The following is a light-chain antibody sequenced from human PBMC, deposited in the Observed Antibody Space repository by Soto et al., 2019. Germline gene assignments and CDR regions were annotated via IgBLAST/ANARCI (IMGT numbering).Light chain of an antibody. CDR1: SGHSSYI. CDR3: ETWDGNTRV. Sequence: QSVLTQSSSASASLGSSVKLTCTLSSGHSSYIIAWHQQQPGKAPRYLMKLEGSGSYNKGSGVPDRFSDSSSGADRYLTLSNLQFEDEADYYCETWDGNTRVFGTGTKLTVL. J-gene: IGLJ1*01. CDR2: LEGSGSY. V-gene: IGLV4-60*02.